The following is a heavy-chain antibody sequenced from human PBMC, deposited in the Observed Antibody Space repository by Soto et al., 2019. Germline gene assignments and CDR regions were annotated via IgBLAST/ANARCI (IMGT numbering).Heavy chain of an antibody. D-gene: IGHD2-15*01. Sequence: QVQLVQSGGEVKKPGASVKVSCQASGYTFSDYAISWLRQAPGQGLEWMGWTSASTRNTDQAQNFQGRVIMTLDTYTNTAYMELRSLRSDDTAVYYCVRCYCSVGSCYACWHFDLWGRGTLVTVSS. CDR3: VRCYCSVGSCYACWHFDL. CDR2: TSASTRNT. CDR1: GYTFSDYA. V-gene: IGHV1-18*01. J-gene: IGHJ2*01.